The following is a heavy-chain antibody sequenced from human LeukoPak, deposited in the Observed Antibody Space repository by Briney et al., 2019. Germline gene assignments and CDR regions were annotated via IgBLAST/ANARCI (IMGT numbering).Heavy chain of an antibody. Sequence: GGSLRLSCAASGFTFSSYGMHWVRQAPGKELDWVAFQRYDGSNKYYAESVKGRFTISRGNSKNTLYLQMNSLRAEDTAGYYWARASYGSSYVIGAAEYWGQGPLVTVS. J-gene: IGHJ4*02. D-gene: IGHD6-13*01. CDR2: QRYDGSNK. V-gene: IGHV3-30*02. CDR1: GFTFSSYG. CDR3: ARASYGSSYVIGAAEY.